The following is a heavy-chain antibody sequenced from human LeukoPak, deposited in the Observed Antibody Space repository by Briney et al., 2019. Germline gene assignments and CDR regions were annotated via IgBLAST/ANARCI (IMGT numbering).Heavy chain of an antibody. CDR2: FDPEDGET. CDR3: ATDLRFGIFDMDV. D-gene: IGHD3-10*01. V-gene: IGHV1-24*01. CDR1: GYTLTELS. J-gene: IGHJ6*03. Sequence: GASVKVSYKVSGYTLTELSMHWVRQAPGKGLEWMGGFDPEDGETIYAQKFQGRVTMTEDTSTDTAYMELSSLRSEDTAVYYCATDLRFGIFDMDVWGKGTTVTVSS.